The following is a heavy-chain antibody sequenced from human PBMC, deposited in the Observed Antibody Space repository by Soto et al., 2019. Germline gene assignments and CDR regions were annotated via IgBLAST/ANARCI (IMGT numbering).Heavy chain of an antibody. D-gene: IGHD6-19*01. CDR1: GFTFSGHA. CDR2: IWYDGSNK. V-gene: IGHV3-33*01. Sequence: QVQVVESGGGVVQPGRSLRLSCTASGFTFSGHAMHWVRQPPGKGLEWVAQIWYDGSNKYYADSVKGRFTMSRDNSKDTLDVQMDSLRVEDTAVYYCARDGQSLAPYALDVWGEGTSVTVSS. CDR3: ARDGQSLAPYALDV. J-gene: IGHJ6*04.